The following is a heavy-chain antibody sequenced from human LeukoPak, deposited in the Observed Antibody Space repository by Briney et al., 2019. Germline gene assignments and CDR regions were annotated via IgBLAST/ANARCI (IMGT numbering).Heavy chain of an antibody. CDR2: IWYDGSNK. Sequence: GGSLRLSCAASGFRFSTYGMHWVRQAPGKGPEWVAVIWYDGSNKYYADSVEGRFTISRDDSKNTLYLQMISLRAEDTAMYYCARDFTRWGQGTLVTVSS. CDR3: ARDFTR. CDR1: GFRFSTYG. J-gene: IGHJ4*02. D-gene: IGHD3-3*01. V-gene: IGHV3-33*01.